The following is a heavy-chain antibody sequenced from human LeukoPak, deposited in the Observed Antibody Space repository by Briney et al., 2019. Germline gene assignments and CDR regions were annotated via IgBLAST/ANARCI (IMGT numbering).Heavy chain of an antibody. CDR1: GFTFSSYA. CDR2: ISYDGSNK. V-gene: IGHV3-30-3*01. CDR3: AKSIAVAGYFDY. D-gene: IGHD6-19*01. Sequence: GGSLRLSCAPSGFTFSSYAMHWVRQAPGKGLEWVAVISYDGSNKYYADSVKGRFTISRDNSKNTLYLQMNSLRAEDTAVYYCAKSIAVAGYFDYWGQGTLVTVSS. J-gene: IGHJ4*02.